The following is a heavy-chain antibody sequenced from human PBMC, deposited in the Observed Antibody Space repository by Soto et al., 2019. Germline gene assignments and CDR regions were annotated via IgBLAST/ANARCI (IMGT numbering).Heavy chain of an antibody. V-gene: IGHV3-11*01. J-gene: IGHJ3*02. CDR3: ARAYSDAFDI. D-gene: IGHD2-15*01. CDR1: GFTFSDYY. CDR2: ISSSGTGI. Sequence: KPGGSLRLSCAASGFTFSDYYMSWIRQAPGKGLEWVSYISSSGTGIYYPDSVKGRFTISRDNAKNSLYLQMNSLRAEDTAVYFCARAYSDAFDIWGQGTRVTVSS.